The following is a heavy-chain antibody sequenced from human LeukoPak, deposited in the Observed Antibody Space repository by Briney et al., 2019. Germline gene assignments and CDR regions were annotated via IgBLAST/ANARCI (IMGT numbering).Heavy chain of an antibody. Sequence: ESGPTLVNPTQTLTLTCTFSVFSLSTSGVCVSWIRQPPGKALEWLARIDWDDDKYYSTSLRTRLTISKDTSKNQVVLTMTNMDPVDTATYYCARIGGNWFDPWGQGTLVTVSS. CDR1: VFSLSTSGVC. V-gene: IGHV2-70*11. D-gene: IGHD3-16*01. CDR3: ARIGGNWFDP. CDR2: IDWDDDK. J-gene: IGHJ5*02.